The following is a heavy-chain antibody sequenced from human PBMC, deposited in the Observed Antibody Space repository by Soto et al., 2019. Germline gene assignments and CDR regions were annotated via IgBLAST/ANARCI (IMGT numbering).Heavy chain of an antibody. Sequence: EVQLLESGGGLVQPGGSLRLSCAASGFTFSSYAMSWVRQAPGKGLEWVSAISGSGGSTYYADSVKGRLTIPRDNSKKTLYLQMKSVRAEYTAVYYCAKDLPEESGWLFDYGGQGPLVTVSS. CDR1: GFTFSSYA. J-gene: IGHJ4*02. V-gene: IGHV3-23*01. CDR2: ISGSGGST. D-gene: IGHD6-19*01. CDR3: AKDLPEESGWLFDY.